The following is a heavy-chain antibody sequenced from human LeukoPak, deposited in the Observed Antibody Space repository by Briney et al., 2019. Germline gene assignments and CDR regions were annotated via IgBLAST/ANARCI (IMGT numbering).Heavy chain of an antibody. J-gene: IGHJ4*02. Sequence: GGSLRLSCAASGFTFSSYWMSWVRQAPGKGLEWVANIKQDGSEKYYVDSVKGRFTISRDNAKNSLYLQMNSLRAEDTAVYYCAREAEYSSSDSFFDYWGQGTLVTVSS. CDR3: AREAEYSSSDSFFDY. V-gene: IGHV3-7*01. CDR2: IKQDGSEK. CDR1: GFTFSSYW. D-gene: IGHD6-6*01.